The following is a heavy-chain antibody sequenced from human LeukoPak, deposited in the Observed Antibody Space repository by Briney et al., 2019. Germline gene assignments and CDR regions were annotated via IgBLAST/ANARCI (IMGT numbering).Heavy chain of an antibody. CDR1: GGSISSYY. V-gene: IGHV4-59*08. CDR3: ARHDGLGPSYYYYYGLAV. Sequence: SETLSLTCTVSGGSISSYYWSWIRQPPGKGLEWIGYIYYRGSTNYNPSLKSRVTISVDTPKRQFSLKLTSVTAADTAVYYCARHDGLGPSYYYYYGLAVWGQGTTVTVSS. CDR2: IYYRGST. D-gene: IGHD6-19*01. J-gene: IGHJ6*02.